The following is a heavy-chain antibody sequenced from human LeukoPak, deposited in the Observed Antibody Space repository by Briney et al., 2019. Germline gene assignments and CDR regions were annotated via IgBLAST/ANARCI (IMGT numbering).Heavy chain of an antibody. V-gene: IGHV1-46*01. D-gene: IGHD3-10*01. CDR2: INPSSGST. CDR3: ARERDHMIRGVIIRAYFDY. Sequence: ASVKVSCKTSGYTFTSYYMHWVRQAPGQGLEWMGIINPSSGSTNYAQKFQGRVTMTTDTSTSTAYMELTSLRSNDTAVYYCARERDHMIRGVIIRAYFDYWGQGTLVTVSS. J-gene: IGHJ4*02. CDR1: GYTFTSYY.